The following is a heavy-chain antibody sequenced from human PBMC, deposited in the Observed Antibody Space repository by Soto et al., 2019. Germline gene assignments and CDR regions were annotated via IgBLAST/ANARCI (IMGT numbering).Heavy chain of an antibody. V-gene: IGHV4-59*01. CDR2: SYSSGST. J-gene: IGHJ3*02. D-gene: IGHD6-13*01. CDR1: GGSISFYY. Sequence: QVQLQESGPGLVKPSETLSLTCSVSGGSISFYYWNWIRQSPGKGLEWIGYSYSSGSTNYNPSLTSRVTIPVDPSKSQFPLQLSSVTAADTAVYYCARGDSTTHGDAFDIWGQGRMVTVS. CDR3: ARGDSTTHGDAFDI.